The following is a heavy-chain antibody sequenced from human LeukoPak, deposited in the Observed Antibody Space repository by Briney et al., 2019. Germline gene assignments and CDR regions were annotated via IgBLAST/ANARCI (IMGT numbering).Heavy chain of an antibody. CDR1: GFTVCRNY. D-gene: IGHD2-15*01. Sequence: GGSLRLSCAASGFTVCRNYMSWVRQAPGKGLEWVAFIRYDGSNKYYADSVRGRFTISRDNSKNTLYLQMNSLRAEDTAVYYCARGRGMGYPSSAFDIWGQGTMVTVSS. V-gene: IGHV3-30*02. J-gene: IGHJ3*02. CDR2: IRYDGSNK. CDR3: ARGRGMGYPSSAFDI.